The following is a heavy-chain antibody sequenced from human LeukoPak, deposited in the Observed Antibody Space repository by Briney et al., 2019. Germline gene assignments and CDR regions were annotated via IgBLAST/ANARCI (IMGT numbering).Heavy chain of an antibody. Sequence: GGSLRLSCAASGFTFSSYGMHWVRQAPGKGLEWVAFIRYDGSEKHYADSVKGRFTISRDNSENTLFLQMNSLRAGDTAVYYCAKNRVPSGDYAGAFDFWGQGTLVTVSS. CDR2: IRYDGSEK. D-gene: IGHD4-17*01. CDR1: GFTFSSYG. CDR3: AKNRVPSGDYAGAFDF. J-gene: IGHJ4*02. V-gene: IGHV3-30*02.